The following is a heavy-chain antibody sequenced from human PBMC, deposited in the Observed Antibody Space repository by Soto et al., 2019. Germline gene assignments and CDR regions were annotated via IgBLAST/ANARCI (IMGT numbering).Heavy chain of an antibody. CDR2: INAGNGNT. J-gene: IGHJ4*02. D-gene: IGHD4-17*01. CDR3: ARANLYGDFTTDYYFDY. V-gene: IGHV1-3*01. CDR1: GYTFTSYA. Sequence: ASVKVSCKASGYTFTSYAMHWVRQAPGQRLEWMGWINAGNGNTKYSQKFQGRVTITRDTSASTAYMELSSLRSEDTAVYYCARANLYGDFTTDYYFDYWGQGTLVTVSS.